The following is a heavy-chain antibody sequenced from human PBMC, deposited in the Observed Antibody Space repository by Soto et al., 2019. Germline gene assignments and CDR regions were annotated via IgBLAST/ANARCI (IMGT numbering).Heavy chain of an antibody. Sequence: EVQLVESGGGLVQPGGSLRLPFPASGFSFSTYAMHWVRQAPGKGLDFVSAIRRNGDTTFYASSVKGRFTISRENYKNMWYLQMGSLHAEDMAVYYRVSQAGKCGRSRCHPTVYYFDYWGQGGLVTV. J-gene: IGHJ4*02. CDR1: GFSFSTYA. D-gene: IGHD6-13*01. CDR2: IRRNGDTT. CDR3: VSQAGKCGRSRCHPTVYYFDY. V-gene: IGHV3-64*01.